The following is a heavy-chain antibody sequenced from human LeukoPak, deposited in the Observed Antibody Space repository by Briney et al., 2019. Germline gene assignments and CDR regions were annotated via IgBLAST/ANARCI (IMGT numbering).Heavy chain of an antibody. CDR3: ARNSRVGGRLTFGVYADY. D-gene: IGHD3-16*01. Sequence: MASETLSLTCTVSGGSISSSVYYWGWIRQPPGKGLEWIGSIYYRGSTYYNPALQSRVTISVDTSKNQFSLRLSSVTAADTAVYFCARNSRVGGRLTFGVYADYWGQGPLVTVSS. V-gene: IGHV4-39*01. J-gene: IGHJ4*02. CDR1: GGSISSSVYY. CDR2: IYYRGST.